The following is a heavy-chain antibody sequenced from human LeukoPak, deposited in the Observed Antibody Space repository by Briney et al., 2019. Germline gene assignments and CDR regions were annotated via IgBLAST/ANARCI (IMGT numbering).Heavy chain of an antibody. CDR2: ISYDGSNK. J-gene: IGHJ3*02. V-gene: IGHV3-30*18. CDR1: GFTFSSYA. D-gene: IGHD1-26*01. Sequence: PGGSLRLSCAASGFTFSSYAMHWVRQVPGKGLEWVAVISYDGSNKYYADSVKGRFTISRDNSKNTLYLQMNSLRAEDTAVYYCAKRASIVGASMFVDAFDIWGQGTMVTVSS. CDR3: AKRASIVGASMFVDAFDI.